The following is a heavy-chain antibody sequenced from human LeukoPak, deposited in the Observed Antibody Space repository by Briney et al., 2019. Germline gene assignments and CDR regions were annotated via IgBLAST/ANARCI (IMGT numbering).Heavy chain of an antibody. D-gene: IGHD3-22*01. V-gene: IGHV4-59*01. Sequence: SETLSLTCTVSGGSISSYYWSWIRQPPGKGLEWIGYIYYSGSTNYNPSLKSRVTISVDTSKNQFSLKLSSVTAADTAVYYCARLYCDSSGYQGYYYYMDVWGKGTTVTVSS. CDR2: IYYSGST. CDR1: GGSISSYY. J-gene: IGHJ6*03. CDR3: ARLYCDSSGYQGYYYYMDV.